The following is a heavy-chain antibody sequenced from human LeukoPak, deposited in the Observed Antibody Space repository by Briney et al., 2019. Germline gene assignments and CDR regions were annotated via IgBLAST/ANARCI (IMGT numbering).Heavy chain of an antibody. Sequence: PSQTLSLTCTVSGGSISGGDFYCNWIRQPPGKGLEWIGYSYYNGEAYHNPSLKSRVTISVDTSKSQISLKLNSVTAADTAMYYCASAWPPYSRTLHYFDQWGPGTLVTVSS. CDR2: SYYNGEA. D-gene: IGHD1-26*01. CDR1: GGSISGGDFY. V-gene: IGHV4-30-4*08. CDR3: ASAWPPYSRTLHYFDQ. J-gene: IGHJ4*02.